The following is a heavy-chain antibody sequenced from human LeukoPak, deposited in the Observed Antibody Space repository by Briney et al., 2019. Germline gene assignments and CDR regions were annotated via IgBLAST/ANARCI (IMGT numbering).Heavy chain of an antibody. D-gene: IGHD5-18*01. J-gene: IGHJ4*02. CDR3: AKGRGYSYGCGDY. CDR1: GFTFSSYG. CDR2: IRYDGSNK. V-gene: IGHV3-30*02. Sequence: GGSLRLSCAASGFTFSSYGMHWVRQAPGRGLEWVAFIRYDGSNKYYADSVKGRFTISRDNSKNTLYLQMNSLRAEDTAVYYCAKGRGYSYGCGDYWGQGPLVTVSS.